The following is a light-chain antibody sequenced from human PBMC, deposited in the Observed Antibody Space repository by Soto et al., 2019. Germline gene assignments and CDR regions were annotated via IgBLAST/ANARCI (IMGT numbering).Light chain of an antibody. J-gene: IGKJ2*01. CDR1: QSVLYSSNNKNY. CDR3: QQYYSTPT. Sequence: DIVMTQSPDSLAVSLGERVTINCKSSQSVLYSSNNKNYLAWYQQKPGQPPKLLIYLASTRESGVPDRFSGSGSGTDFTLTISSLQAEDVAVYYCQQYYSTPTFGQGTKLEIK. V-gene: IGKV4-1*01. CDR2: LAS.